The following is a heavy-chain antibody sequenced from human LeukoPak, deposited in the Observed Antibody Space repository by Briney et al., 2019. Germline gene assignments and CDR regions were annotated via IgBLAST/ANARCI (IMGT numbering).Heavy chain of an antibody. CDR2: ISSSSSYI. CDR1: GFTFSSYS. D-gene: IGHD6-13*01. J-gene: IGHJ6*02. Sequence: NPGGSLRLSCAASGFTFSSYSMNWVRQAPGKGLEWVSSISSSSSYIYYADSVKGRFTISRDNAKNSLYLQMNSLRAEDTAVYYCARDTEIDIAAAAPPIPGYYYGMDVWGQGTTVTVSS. CDR3: ARDTEIDIAAAAPPIPGYYYGMDV. V-gene: IGHV3-21*01.